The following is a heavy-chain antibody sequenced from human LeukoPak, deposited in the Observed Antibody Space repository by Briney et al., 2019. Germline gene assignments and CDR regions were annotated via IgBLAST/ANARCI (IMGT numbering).Heavy chain of an antibody. D-gene: IGHD5-24*01. V-gene: IGHV3-43*02. J-gene: IGHJ4*02. CDR2: ISGDGGST. CDR3: AKGGARWLQLYYFDY. CDR1: GFTFDDYA. Sequence: GGSLRLSCAAYGFTFDDYAMHWVRQAPGKGLEWVSLISGDGGSTYYADSVKGRFTISRDNSKNSLYLQMNSLRTEDTALYYCAKGGARWLQLYYFDYWGQGTLVTVSS.